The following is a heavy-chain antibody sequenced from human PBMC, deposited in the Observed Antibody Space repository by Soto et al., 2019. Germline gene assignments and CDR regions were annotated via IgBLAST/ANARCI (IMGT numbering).Heavy chain of an antibody. J-gene: IGHJ5*02. D-gene: IGHD2-15*01. CDR2: IFHSGST. CDR3: GGGGIAGHWFDP. CDR1: RAFINSGGFY. Sequence: SETLSLTCSVSRAFINSGGFYYSWIRQPPGKGLEWLGYIFHSGSTLYNPSLRGRLTLSTDTSRNQLSLHLTSVTAADTAVDFCGGGGIAGHWFDPWGRGRWVPASS. V-gene: IGHV4-31*03.